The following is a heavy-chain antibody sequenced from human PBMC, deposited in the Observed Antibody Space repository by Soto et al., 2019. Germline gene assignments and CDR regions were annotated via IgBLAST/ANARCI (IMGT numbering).Heavy chain of an antibody. V-gene: IGHV1-46*01. CDR2: INPAGGTT. J-gene: IGHJ4*02. CDR3: ALKVVTYYDN. Sequence: QVQLVQSGAEVKKPGASVRISCRASGYSFTSTYVHWVRQAPGQGPEWMGIINPAGGTTYYAQQFXXRLTITSDTSTDTVFMDLNDLTSEDTAVYFCALKVVTYYDNWGQGTLLTVSS. D-gene: IGHD2-21*02. CDR1: GYSFTSTY.